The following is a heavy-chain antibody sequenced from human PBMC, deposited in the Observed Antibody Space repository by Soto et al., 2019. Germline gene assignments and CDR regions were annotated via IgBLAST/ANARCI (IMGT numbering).Heavy chain of an antibody. CDR3: ASRFSSSSFYFDY. CDR1: GFPFSSYA. CDR2: IDFTGAGT. V-gene: IGHV3-23*01. D-gene: IGHD6-6*01. J-gene: IGHJ4*02. Sequence: EVQLLESGGGLVQPGGSLRLSCAASGFPFSSYAMSWVRHAPDKGLEWVSAIDFTGAGTYYADSVKGRFTISRDNSKNTLYLQMSSLRAEDTAVYFCASRFSSSSFYFDYWGQGTLVTVSS.